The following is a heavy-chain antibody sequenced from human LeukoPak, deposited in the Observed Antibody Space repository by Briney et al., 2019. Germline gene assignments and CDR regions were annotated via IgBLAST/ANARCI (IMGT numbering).Heavy chain of an antibody. J-gene: IGHJ3*02. CDR1: GGSISSYY. D-gene: IGHD6-13*01. V-gene: IGHV4-59*01. CDR2: IYYSGST. CDR3: ARDLYSSSWYAFDI. Sequence: PSETLSLTCTVSGGSISSYYWSWIRQPPGKGLEWIGYIYYSGSTNYNPSLKSRVTISVDTSKNQFSLKLSSVTAADTAVYYCARDLYSSSWYAFDIWGQGTMVTGSS.